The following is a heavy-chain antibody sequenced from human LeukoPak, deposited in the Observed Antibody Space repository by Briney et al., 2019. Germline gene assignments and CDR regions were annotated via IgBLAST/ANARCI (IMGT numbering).Heavy chain of an antibody. CDR2: ISGSDDST. J-gene: IGHJ4*02. Sequence: PGGSLRLSCAASGFTFTNYAMTWVRQAPGKGLEWISTISGSDDSTYYADSVKGRFTISRDNSKNTLYLQMNSLRAEDTAVYYCAKGPPLPALDWGQGTLVTVSS. CDR1: GFTFTNYA. D-gene: IGHD1-14*01. CDR3: AKGPPLPALD. V-gene: IGHV3-23*01.